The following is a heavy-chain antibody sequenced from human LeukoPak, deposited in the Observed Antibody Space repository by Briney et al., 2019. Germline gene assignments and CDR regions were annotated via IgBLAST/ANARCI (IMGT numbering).Heavy chain of an antibody. CDR3: IRGYYDYVWGSLAWVH. V-gene: IGHV3-73*01. D-gene: IGHD3-16*01. CDR1: GFTFSGSA. CDR2: IRSKANSYAT. J-gene: IGHJ4*02. Sequence: GGSLRLSCAASGFTFSGSAMHWVRQASGKGLEWVGRIRSKANSYATAYAASVKGRFTISRDDSKNPAYLQMNSLKTEDTAVYYCIRGYYDYVWGSLAWVHWGQGTLVTVSS.